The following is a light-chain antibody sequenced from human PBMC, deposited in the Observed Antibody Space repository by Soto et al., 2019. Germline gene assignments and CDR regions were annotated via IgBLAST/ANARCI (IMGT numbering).Light chain of an antibody. CDR2: AAS. CDR1: QSVSVNS. CDR3: QHDGGSPFT. Sequence: EIVLTQSPGTLSLSPGERATLACRASQSVSVNSLAWYQQKGGQAPRRLIYAASTSATGVPDRFSGTGSGTDFAPTISRLETDDSAVYYCQHDGGSPFTFGPGTKVDIK. J-gene: IGKJ3*01. V-gene: IGKV3-20*01.